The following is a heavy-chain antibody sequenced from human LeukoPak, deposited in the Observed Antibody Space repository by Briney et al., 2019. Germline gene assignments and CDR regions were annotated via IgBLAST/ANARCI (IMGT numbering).Heavy chain of an antibody. CDR3: ARDVTATYYFDY. D-gene: IGHD1-20*01. CDR1: GVSISNYY. J-gene: IGHJ4*02. Sequence: PSETLSLTCTVSGVSISNYYWSWIRQPPGKGLEWIGEINHSGSTNYNPSLKSRVTISVDTSKNQFSLKLSSVTAADTAVYYCARDVTATYYFDYWGQGTLVTVSS. CDR2: INHSGST. V-gene: IGHV4-34*01.